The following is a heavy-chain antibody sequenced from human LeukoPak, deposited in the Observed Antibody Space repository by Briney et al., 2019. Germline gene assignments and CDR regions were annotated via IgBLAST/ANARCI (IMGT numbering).Heavy chain of an antibody. D-gene: IGHD2-15*01. CDR1: GYTFTSYY. Sequence: ASVKVSCKASGYTFTSYYMHWVRQAPGQGLEWMGISNPSGGSTSYAQKFQGRVTMTRDTSTSTVYMELSSLRSEDTAVYYCARLLGYCSGGSCSYYFDYWGQGTLVTVYS. CDR2: SNPSGGST. CDR3: ARLLGYCSGGSCSYYFDY. V-gene: IGHV1-46*01. J-gene: IGHJ4*02.